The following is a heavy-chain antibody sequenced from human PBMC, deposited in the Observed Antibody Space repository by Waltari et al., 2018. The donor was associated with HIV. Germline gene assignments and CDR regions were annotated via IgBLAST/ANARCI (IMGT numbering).Heavy chain of an antibody. CDR1: GLPVSDYT. J-gene: IGHJ4*02. D-gene: IGHD2-21*02. CDR3: ARGIYCGSDCYSGLDS. Sequence: QVQLVESGGGVVQPGRSLRLSCAASGLPVSDYTMPWVRQAPVKGLEWVAVISKAGTKKYYADSVKGRFTISRDNSNNALYLQMNSLTVEDTAVYYCARGIYCGSDCYSGLDSWGQGSLVTVSS. V-gene: IGHV3-30-3*01. CDR2: ISKAGTKK.